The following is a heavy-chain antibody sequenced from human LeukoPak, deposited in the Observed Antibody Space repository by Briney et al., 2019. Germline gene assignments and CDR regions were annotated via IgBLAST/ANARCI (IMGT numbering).Heavy chain of an antibody. CDR1: GFTFSSYA. CDR3: AKDRGQSSGWFP. Sequence: PGGSLRLSCAASGFTFSSYAMSWVRQAPEKGLEWVSAISGSGGTTYYADSVKGRFTISRDNSRNTLYLQMNSLRAEDTAVYYCAKDRGQSSGWFPWGQGTLVTVSS. J-gene: IGHJ5*02. CDR2: ISGSGGTT. D-gene: IGHD6-19*01. V-gene: IGHV3-23*01.